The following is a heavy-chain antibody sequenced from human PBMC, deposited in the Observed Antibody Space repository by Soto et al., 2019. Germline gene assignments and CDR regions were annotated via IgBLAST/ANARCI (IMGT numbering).Heavy chain of an antibody. CDR2: IDYIGRA. Sequence: SLSLPFTVSGGSISSNNYFWSWIRQHPGKGLEWIGYIDYIGRAYYNPSLKSRVTTSVDTSKNQFYLRLSSVTVADTATYYCAREVKSAGASDAFDIWGQGTVVTVSS. J-gene: IGHJ3*02. V-gene: IGHV4-31*03. D-gene: IGHD3-22*01. CDR1: GGSISSNNYF. CDR3: AREVKSAGASDAFDI.